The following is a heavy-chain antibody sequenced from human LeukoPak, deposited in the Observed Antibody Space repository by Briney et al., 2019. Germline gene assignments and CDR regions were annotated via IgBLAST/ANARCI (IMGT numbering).Heavy chain of an antibody. V-gene: IGHV3-64D*06. J-gene: IGHJ4*02. CDR3: VKARYCRGGSCYSGYFDY. D-gene: IGHD2-15*01. CDR2: LSSDGGNT. Sequence: PGGSLRLSCAASGFTFSSCAMSWVRQAPGKGLEYVSALSSDGGNTYYADSVKGRFTISRDNSKNTLYLQLSSLRAEDTAVYYCVKARYCRGGSCYSGYFDYWGQGTLVTVSS. CDR1: GFTFSSCA.